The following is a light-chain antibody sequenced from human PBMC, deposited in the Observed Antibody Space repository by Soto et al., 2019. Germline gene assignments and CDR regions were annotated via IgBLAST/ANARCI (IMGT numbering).Light chain of an antibody. J-gene: IGLJ1*01. CDR1: SSDVGSYNL. CDR3: CSYAGSSTYV. V-gene: IGLV2-23*02. CDR2: EVS. Sequence: QSALTQPASVSGSPGQSITISCTGTSSDVGSYNLVSWYQQHPGKATKLMIYEVSKRPSGVSKRFTGSKSGNPASLTFFGLQAEDGADYYCCSYAGSSTYVLGTGTKVTVL.